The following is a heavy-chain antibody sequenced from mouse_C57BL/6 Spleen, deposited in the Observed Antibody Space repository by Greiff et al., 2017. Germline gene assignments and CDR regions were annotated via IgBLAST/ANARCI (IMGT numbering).Heavy chain of an antibody. V-gene: IGHV1-53*01. CDR3: ARGDGPYYFDY. CDR1: GYTFTSYW. D-gene: IGHD2-3*01. Sequence: VQLQQSGTDLVKPGASVKLSCKASGYTFTSYWMHWVKQRPGQGLEWIGNINPSNGGTNYNEKFKSKATLTVDKSSSTAYMQLSSLTSEDSAVYYCARGDGPYYFDYWGQGTTLTVSS. CDR2: INPSNGGT. J-gene: IGHJ2*01.